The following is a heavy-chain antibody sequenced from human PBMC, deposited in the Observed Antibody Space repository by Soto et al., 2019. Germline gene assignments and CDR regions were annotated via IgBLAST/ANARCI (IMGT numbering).Heavy chain of an antibody. D-gene: IGHD6-19*01. V-gene: IGHV3-23*01. CDR1: VIDFSNYA. Sequence: GCLIVSFVASVIDFSNYAMSWVRQAPGKGLEWVSISSASGRSRYHADSVKGRFTISRDNSKNTLYLHMTNLRAEDTAVYYCAKDGNWLDVYFDVWGQGTTVTVSS. CDR3: AKDGNWLDVYFDV. J-gene: IGHJ6*01. CDR2: SSASGRSR.